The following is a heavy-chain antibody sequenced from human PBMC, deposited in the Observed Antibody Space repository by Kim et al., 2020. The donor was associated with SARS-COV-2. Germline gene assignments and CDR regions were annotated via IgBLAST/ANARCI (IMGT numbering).Heavy chain of an antibody. D-gene: IGHD3-3*01. CDR2: ISGSGGST. CDR1: GFTFSSCA. CDR3: AKEGHYDFWSGYSMYYFDY. V-gene: IGHV3-23*01. J-gene: IGHJ4*02. Sequence: GGSLRLSCAASGFTFSSCAMSWVRQAPGKGLEWVSAISGSGGSTYYADSVKGRFTISRDNSKNTLYLQMNSLRAEDTAVYYCAKEGHYDFWSGYSMYYFDYWGQGTLVTVSS.